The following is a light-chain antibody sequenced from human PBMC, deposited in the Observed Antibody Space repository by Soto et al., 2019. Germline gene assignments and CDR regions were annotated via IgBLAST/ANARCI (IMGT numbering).Light chain of an antibody. J-gene: IGLJ2*01. CDR3: GTWDSRLSDGV. Sequence: QSVLTQPPSVSAAPGQKVTISCSGSSSNIGNNYVSWYQQLPGTAPKLLIYDNDKRPSGIPDRFSGSKSGTSATLGITGLQTGDEAEYYCGTWDSRLSDGVFGGGTKLTVL. V-gene: IGLV1-51*01. CDR2: DND. CDR1: SSNIGNNY.